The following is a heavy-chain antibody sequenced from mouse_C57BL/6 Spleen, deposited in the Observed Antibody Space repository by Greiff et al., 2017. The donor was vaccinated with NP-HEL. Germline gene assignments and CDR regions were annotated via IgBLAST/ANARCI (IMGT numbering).Heavy chain of an antibody. J-gene: IGHJ3*01. CDR2: IYPGDGDT. CDR3: ARPIYDGYLFAY. Sequence: VQLQESGAELVKPGASVKISCKASGYAFSSYWMNWVKQRPGKGLEWIGQIYPGDGDTNYNGKFKGKATLTADKSSSTAYMQLSSLTSEDSAVYFCARPIYDGYLFAYWGQGTLVTVSA. V-gene: IGHV1-80*01. CDR1: GYAFSSYW. D-gene: IGHD2-3*01.